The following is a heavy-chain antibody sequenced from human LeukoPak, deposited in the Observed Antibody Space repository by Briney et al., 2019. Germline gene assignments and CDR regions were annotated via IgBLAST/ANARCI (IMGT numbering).Heavy chain of an antibody. CDR2: IDWDDDK. V-gene: IGHV2-70*11. D-gene: IGHD2-21*01. CDR1: RFSLSTSGMC. Sequence: SGPALVKPTQTLTLTCTFSRFSLSTSGMCVSWIRQPPGKALEWLARIDWDDDKYYSTSLKTRLTISKDTSKNQVVLTMTNMDPVDTATYYCARTGDYSRHFDSWGQGTLVTVSS. J-gene: IGHJ4*02. CDR3: ARTGDYSRHFDS.